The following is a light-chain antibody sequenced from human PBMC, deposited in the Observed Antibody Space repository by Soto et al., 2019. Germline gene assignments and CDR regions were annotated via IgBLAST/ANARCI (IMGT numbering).Light chain of an antibody. CDR3: QQRSTWPPFT. V-gene: IGKV3-11*01. Sequence: EVVLTQSPATLSLSPGDGATLSCRASQSVGSYLAWYQQKPGQAPRLLIYDASNRATGIPARFSGSGSGTDFTLTIGSLEPEDFAVYYCQQRSTWPPFTFGPGTKVDIK. J-gene: IGKJ3*01. CDR2: DAS. CDR1: QSVGSY.